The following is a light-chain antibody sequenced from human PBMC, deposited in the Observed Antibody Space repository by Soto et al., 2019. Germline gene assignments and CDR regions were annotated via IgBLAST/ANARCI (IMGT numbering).Light chain of an antibody. CDR2: EVS. J-gene: IGLJ1*01. CDR3: SSYTSSNTYV. V-gene: IGLV2-14*01. CDR1: SSDIGAYNY. Sequence: QSALTQPASVSGSPGQSITISCTGTSSDIGAYNYVSWYQQHPGKAPKLMIYEVSNRPSGIPNRFSGSKSGNTASLTISGLQTEDEADYYCSSYTSSNTYVFGTGTKVTVL.